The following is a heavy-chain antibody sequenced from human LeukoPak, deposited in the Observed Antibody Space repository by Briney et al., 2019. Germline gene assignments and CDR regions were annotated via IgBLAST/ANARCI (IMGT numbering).Heavy chain of an antibody. D-gene: IGHD4-23*01. CDR3: ARLRDYGGTVDY. Sequence: PSETLSLTCTVSGGSISSYYWSWIRQPAGKGLERIGRIYTSGSTNYNPSLKSRVTLSVDTSKNQFSMKLSSVTAADTAVYYCARLRDYGGTVDYWGQGTLVTVSS. V-gene: IGHV4-4*07. CDR2: IYTSGST. J-gene: IGHJ4*02. CDR1: GGSISSYY.